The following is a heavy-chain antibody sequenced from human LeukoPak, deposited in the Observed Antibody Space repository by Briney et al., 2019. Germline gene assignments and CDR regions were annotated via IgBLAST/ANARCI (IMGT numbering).Heavy chain of an antibody. CDR3: AKMWSYDILTGYYTNDH. V-gene: IGHV1-2*02. CDR1: GYTFTDYY. Sequence: ASVRVSCKASGYTFTDYYIHWVRQAPGQGLEWMGWINPNSGGTNFAQTFQGRVTMTRDTSISAAYMDLSRLRSDDTAVYYCAKMWSYDILTGYYTNDHWGQGTLVTVSS. CDR2: INPNSGGT. J-gene: IGHJ4*02. D-gene: IGHD3-9*01.